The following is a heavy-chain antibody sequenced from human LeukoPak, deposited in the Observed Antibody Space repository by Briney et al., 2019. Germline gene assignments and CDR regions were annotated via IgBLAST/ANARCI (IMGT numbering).Heavy chain of an antibody. J-gene: IGHJ5*02. D-gene: IGHD5-24*01. CDR2: IYYSGST. V-gene: IGHV4-39*01. Sequence: PGGSLRLSCAASGFTVSSNYMSWVRQAPGKGLEWIGSIYYSGSTYYNPSLKSRVTISVDTSKNQFSLKLSSVTAADTAVYYCARHSRRWLQLSWFDPWGQGTLVTVSS. CDR3: ARHSRRWLQLSWFDP. CDR1: GFTVSSNY.